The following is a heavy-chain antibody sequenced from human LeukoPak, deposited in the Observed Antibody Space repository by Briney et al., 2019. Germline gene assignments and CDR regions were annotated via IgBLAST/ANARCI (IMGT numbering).Heavy chain of an antibody. CDR2: ISSSSQYI. V-gene: IGHV3-21*01. CDR3: ARERSGPVVRAPKWFDP. D-gene: IGHD1-26*01. CDR1: GFTFSGYN. Sequence: GGSLRLSCAASGFTFSGYNMDWVRQAPGKGLEWVASISSSSQYIFYADSVKGRFTVSRDNVKKSLYLEMQSLRVEDTAVYFCARERSGPVVRAPKWFDPWGQGTLVGVSS. J-gene: IGHJ5*02.